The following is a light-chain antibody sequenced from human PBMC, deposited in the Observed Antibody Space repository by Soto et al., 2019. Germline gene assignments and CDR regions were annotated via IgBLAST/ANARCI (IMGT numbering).Light chain of an antibody. J-gene: IGKJ1*01. Sequence: ELVLTQSQATLSLSSGERATLSCRASQSVSSYLTWYQQKPGQAPRLLIYDASNRATGIPARFSGSGSGTDFTLTISSLEPEDFAVYDGQHYNSYSETFGQGTKVDIK. CDR1: QSVSSY. V-gene: IGKV3-11*01. CDR3: QHYNSYSET. CDR2: DAS.